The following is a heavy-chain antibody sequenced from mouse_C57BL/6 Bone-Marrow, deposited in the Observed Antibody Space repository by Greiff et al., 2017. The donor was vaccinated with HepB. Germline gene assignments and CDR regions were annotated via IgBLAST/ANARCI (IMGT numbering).Heavy chain of an antibody. D-gene: IGHD1-1*01. CDR1: GFTFSSYA. Sequence: DVKLVESGGGLVKPGGSLKLSCAASGFTFSSYAMSWVRQTPEKRLEWVATISDGGSYTYYPDNVKGRFTISRDNAKNNLYLQMSHLKSEDTAMYYCARDDPYYYGSSYDYWGQGTTLTVSS. CDR3: ARDDPYYYGSSYDY. J-gene: IGHJ2*01. CDR2: ISDGGSYT. V-gene: IGHV5-4*01.